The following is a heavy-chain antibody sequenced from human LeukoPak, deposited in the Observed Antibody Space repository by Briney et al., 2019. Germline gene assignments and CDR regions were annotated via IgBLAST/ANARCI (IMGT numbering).Heavy chain of an antibody. CDR3: VRGDPAYGSGSYYNWGFDP. CDR1: GYTFTGYY. D-gene: IGHD3-10*01. Sequence: GASVKVSCKASGYTFTGYYMHWVRQAPGQGLEWMGWINPNSGGTNYAQKFQGWVTMTRDTSISTAYMELSRLRSDDTAVYYCVRGDPAYGSGSYYNWGFDPWGQGTLVTVSS. CDR2: INPNSGGT. J-gene: IGHJ5*02. V-gene: IGHV1-2*04.